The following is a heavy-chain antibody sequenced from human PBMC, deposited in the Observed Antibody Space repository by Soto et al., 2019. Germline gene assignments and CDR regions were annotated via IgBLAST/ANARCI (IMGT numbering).Heavy chain of an antibody. D-gene: IGHD3-22*01. Sequence: PGGSLRLSCAASGFTFSNYWMHWVRHTPGKGLVWVSRINSDGISTNYADSVKGRFTISRDNAKSTLYLQMNSLRGEDTAVYYCARESDRSTFDYWGQGT. CDR2: INSDGIST. CDR1: GFTFSNYW. V-gene: IGHV3-74*01. J-gene: IGHJ4*02. CDR3: ARESDRSTFDY.